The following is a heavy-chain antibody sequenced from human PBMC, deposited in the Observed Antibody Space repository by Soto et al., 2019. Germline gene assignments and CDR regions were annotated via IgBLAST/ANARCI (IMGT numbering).Heavy chain of an antibody. V-gene: IGHV3-23*01. Sequence: EVQLLESGGGLVQPGGSLRLSCAATGFTFSSYAMSWVRQAPGKGLEWVSAISGSGGSTYYADSVKGRFTISRDNSKNTLYLQMNSLRAEDTAVYYCAKAPLYYYDSSGQSDYWGQGTLVTVSS. D-gene: IGHD3-22*01. J-gene: IGHJ4*02. CDR2: ISGSGGST. CDR3: AKAPLYYYDSSGQSDY. CDR1: GFTFSSYA.